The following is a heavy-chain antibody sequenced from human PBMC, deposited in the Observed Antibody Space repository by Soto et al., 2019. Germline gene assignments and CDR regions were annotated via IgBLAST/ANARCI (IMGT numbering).Heavy chain of an antibody. V-gene: IGHV1-18*01. D-gene: IGHD3-16*01. Sequence: QVQLVQSAAEVKKPGASVRVSCKASGYTFIRYGIAWVRQAPGQGLEWMGWISPYNDYTIYAQKLQGRVTMTADTSTGTVYMELRGLKSADTAVYSCARGGYYDTTWGKLSHYGLDVWGQGTSVTVSS. CDR3: ARGGYYDTTWGKLSHYGLDV. CDR1: GYTFIRYG. CDR2: ISPYNDYT. J-gene: IGHJ6*02.